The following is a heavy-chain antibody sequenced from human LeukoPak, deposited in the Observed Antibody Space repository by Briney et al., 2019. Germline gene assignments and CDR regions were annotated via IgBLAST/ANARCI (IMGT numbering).Heavy chain of an antibody. J-gene: IGHJ3*02. Sequence: ASVKASCKASGYTFTSYDINWVRQATGQGLEWMGWMNPNSGNTGYAQKFQGRVTMTRNTSISTAYMELSSLRSEDTAVYYCARGADTAHRDAFDIWGQGTMVTVSS. CDR3: ARGADTAHRDAFDI. CDR1: GYTFTSYD. D-gene: IGHD5-18*01. V-gene: IGHV1-8*01. CDR2: MNPNSGNT.